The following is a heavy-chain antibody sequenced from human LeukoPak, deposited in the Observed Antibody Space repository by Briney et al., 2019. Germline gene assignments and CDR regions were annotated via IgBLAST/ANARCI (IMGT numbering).Heavy chain of an antibody. J-gene: IGHJ4*02. D-gene: IGHD5-18*01. CDR2: INHSGST. Sequence: PETLSLTCAVYGGSFSGYYWSWIRQPPGKGLEWIGEINHSGSTNYNPSLKSRVTISVDTSKNQFSLKLSSVTAEDTAVYYCARDQSVGYSYGPIDYWGQGTLVTVSS. V-gene: IGHV4-34*01. CDR3: ARDQSVGYSYGPIDY. CDR1: GGSFSGYY.